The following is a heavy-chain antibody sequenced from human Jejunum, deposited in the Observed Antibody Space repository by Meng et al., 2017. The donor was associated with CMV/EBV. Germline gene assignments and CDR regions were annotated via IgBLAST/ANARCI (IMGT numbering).Heavy chain of an antibody. CDR1: RYHFSSYT. Sequence: VQPVQFGPTLNLPGASAEASCKTSRYHFSSYTINCVRQAHGRVLEWMGWISTNTGTPTYTQGFTGRFVFSLDTSVSTAYLQISSLKAEDTAVYYCARGGNFDPWGQGTLVTVSS. V-gene: IGHV7-4-1*02. J-gene: IGHJ5*02. CDR2: ISTNTGTP. D-gene: IGHD2/OR15-2a*01. CDR3: ARGGNFDP.